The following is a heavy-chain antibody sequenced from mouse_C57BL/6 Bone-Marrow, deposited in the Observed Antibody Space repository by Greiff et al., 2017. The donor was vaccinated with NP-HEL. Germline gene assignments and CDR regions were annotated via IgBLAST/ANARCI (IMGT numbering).Heavy chain of an antibody. J-gene: IGHJ3*01. V-gene: IGHV1-69*01. CDR2: IDPSDSYT. Sequence: QVQLQQSGAELVMPGASVKLSCKASGYTFTSYWMHWVKQRPGQGLEWIGEIDPSDSYTNYNQKFKGKSTLTVDKSSSTAYMQLSSLTSEDSAVYYCAREGLGVFAYWGQGTLVTVSA. CDR1: GYTFTSYW. CDR3: AREGLGVFAY. D-gene: IGHD4-1*01.